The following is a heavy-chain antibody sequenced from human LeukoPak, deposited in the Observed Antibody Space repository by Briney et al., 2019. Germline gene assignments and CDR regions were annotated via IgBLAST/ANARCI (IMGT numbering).Heavy chain of an antibody. CDR1: GYTFSNSG. V-gene: IGHV1-18*01. CDR3: AKSIKVALSGAYFDP. CDR2: ISAYNGNT. J-gene: IGHJ5*02. Sequence: ASVKVSCKASGYTFSNSGVSWLRQAPGQGLEWMGWISAYNGNTNYAQKFQDRVAMTTDTSTNTAYMELRSLRSDDTAVYCCAKSIKVALSGAYFDPWGQGTLVTVSS. D-gene: IGHD6-19*01.